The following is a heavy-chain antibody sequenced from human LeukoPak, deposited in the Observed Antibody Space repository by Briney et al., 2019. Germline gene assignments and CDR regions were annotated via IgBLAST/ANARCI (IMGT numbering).Heavy chain of an antibody. D-gene: IGHD3-10*01. CDR1: GFTFSIYA. CDR2: ISGSGGSA. V-gene: IGHV3-23*01. J-gene: IGHJ4*02. CDR3: AKDPRDRGDY. Sequence: GGSLRLSCAASGFTFSIYAMSWVRQAPGKGLEWVSAISGSGGSAYYADSVKGRFTISRDNSKNTLYLQMNSLRAEDTAVYYCAKDPRDRGDYWGQGTLVTVSS.